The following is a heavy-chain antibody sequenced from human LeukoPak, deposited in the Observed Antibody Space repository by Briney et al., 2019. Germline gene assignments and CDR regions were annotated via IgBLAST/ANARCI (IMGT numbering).Heavy chain of an antibody. D-gene: IGHD4-11*01. CDR1: GGSISSDY. CDR3: ARGFYSPHY. V-gene: IGHV4-59*01. CDR2: IYYSGRT. Sequence: SETPSLTCTVSGGSISSDYWSWIRQPPGKGLEWIGYIYYSGRTYYNPSLKSRITISVDTSKNQFSLKLSSVTAADTAVYYCARGFYSPHYWGQGTLVSVSS. J-gene: IGHJ4*02.